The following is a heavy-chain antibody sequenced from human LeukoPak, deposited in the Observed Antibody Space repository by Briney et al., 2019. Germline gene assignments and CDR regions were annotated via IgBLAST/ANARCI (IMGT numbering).Heavy chain of an antibody. J-gene: IGHJ6*02. CDR3: TTMRGYYGMDV. CDR1: GFTFSSYE. V-gene: IGHV3-15*01. CDR2: IKSKTEGGTI. Sequence: GGSLRLSCAASGFTFSSYEMNWVRQAPGKGLEWVGRIKSKTEGGTIDYAAPVKGRFTISRDDSKNTLYPQMNSLKTEDTAVYYCTTMRGYYGMDVWGQGTTFTVSS.